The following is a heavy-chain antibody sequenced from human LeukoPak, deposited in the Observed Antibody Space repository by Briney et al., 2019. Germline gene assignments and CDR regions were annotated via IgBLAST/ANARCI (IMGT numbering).Heavy chain of an antibody. CDR2: IRYDGSEK. Sequence: GRSLRLSCVASGFTISNHGMHWVRQAPGKGLEWVAFIRYDGSEKFYADSVKGRFTISRDNSKNTLYLQMNSLTVDDTAMYYCARDKDADSSGFSPFDFWGQGTLVTVSS. V-gene: IGHV3-30*02. J-gene: IGHJ4*02. CDR3: ARDKDADSSGFSPFDF. CDR1: GFTISNHG. D-gene: IGHD3-22*01.